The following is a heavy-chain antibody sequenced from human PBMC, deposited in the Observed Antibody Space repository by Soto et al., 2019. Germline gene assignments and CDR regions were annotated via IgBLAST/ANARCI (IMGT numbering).Heavy chain of an antibody. CDR1: GDTFSSYA. Sequence: SVKVSSKASGDTFSSYAISWVRQAPGQGLEWMGGIIPIFGTANYAQKFQGRVTITADESTSTAYMELSSLRSEDTAVYYCARSYCSGGSCYSGMDVWGQGTTVTVSS. D-gene: IGHD2-15*01. CDR2: IIPIFGTA. CDR3: ARSYCSGGSCYSGMDV. V-gene: IGHV1-69*13. J-gene: IGHJ6*02.